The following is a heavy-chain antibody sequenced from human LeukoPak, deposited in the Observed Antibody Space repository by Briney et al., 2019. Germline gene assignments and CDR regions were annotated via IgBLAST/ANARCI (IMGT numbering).Heavy chain of an antibody. CDR1: GYTFTGYY. CDR3: ARDRAVYGSGSYSH. D-gene: IGHD3-10*01. CDR2: INPNSGGT. J-gene: IGHJ4*02. Sequence: PGASVKVSCKASGYTFTGYYMHWVRQAPGQGLEWMGWINPNSGGTNYAQKFQGRVTMTRDTSISTAYMELSRLRSDDTAVYYRARDRAVYGSGSYSHWGQGTPVTVSS. V-gene: IGHV1-2*02.